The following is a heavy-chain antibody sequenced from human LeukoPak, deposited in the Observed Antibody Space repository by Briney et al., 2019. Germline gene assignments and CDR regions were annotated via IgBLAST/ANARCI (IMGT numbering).Heavy chain of an antibody. D-gene: IGHD3-10*01. V-gene: IGHV3-23*01. Sequence: GGSLRLSCAASGFTFSSYAMSWVRQAPGKGLEWVSAISGSGGSTYYADSVKGRFTISGDNSKNTLYLQMNSLRAEDTAVYYCAKLSTMVRGGSFDYWGQGTLVTVSS. J-gene: IGHJ4*02. CDR3: AKLSTMVRGGSFDY. CDR2: ISGSGGST. CDR1: GFTFSSYA.